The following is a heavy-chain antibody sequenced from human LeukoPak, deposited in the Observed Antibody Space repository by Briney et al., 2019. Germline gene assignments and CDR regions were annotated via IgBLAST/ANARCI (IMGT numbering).Heavy chain of an antibody. CDR3: ARDTYYYGSGSYYPNARPDY. CDR1: GYTFTSYG. J-gene: IGHJ4*02. D-gene: IGHD3-10*01. Sequence: ASVKVSCKASGYTFTSYGISWVRQAPGQGLEWMGWISAYNGNTNYAQKLQGRVTMTTDTSTSTAYMELRSLRSDDTAVYYCARDTYYYGSGSYYPNARPDYWGQGTLVTVSS. V-gene: IGHV1-18*01. CDR2: ISAYNGNT.